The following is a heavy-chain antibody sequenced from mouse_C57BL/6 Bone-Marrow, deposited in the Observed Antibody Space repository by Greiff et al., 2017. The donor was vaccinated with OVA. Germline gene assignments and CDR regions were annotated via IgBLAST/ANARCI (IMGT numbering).Heavy chain of an antibody. V-gene: IGHV14-4*01. CDR3: STGLLRSYDVGY. Sequence: VQLQQPGAELVRPGASVKLSCKASGFNIKDDYMNWVKQRPEQGLEWIGWIDPANGDTEYASKFQGKATLAVDTYSNTAYLQLRSLTSEDSAVYDCSTGLLRSYDVGYWGQGTTLTVSS. CDR1: GFNIKDDY. D-gene: IGHD1-1*01. CDR2: IDPANGDT. J-gene: IGHJ2*01.